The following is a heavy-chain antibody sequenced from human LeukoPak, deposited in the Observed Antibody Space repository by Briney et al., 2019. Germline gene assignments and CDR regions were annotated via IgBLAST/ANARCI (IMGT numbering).Heavy chain of an antibody. V-gene: IGHV3-21*01. J-gene: IGHJ6*02. CDR3: ARGRGVRFLEWLSLHYGMDV. CDR2: ISSSSSYI. Sequence: GGSLRLSCAASGFTFSSYSMNWVRPAPGPGLEWVSSISSSSSYIYYADSVKGRFTISRDNAKNSLYLQMNSLRAEDTAVYYCARGRGVRFLEWLSLHYGMDVWGQGTAVTVSS. D-gene: IGHD3-3*01. CDR1: GFTFSSYS.